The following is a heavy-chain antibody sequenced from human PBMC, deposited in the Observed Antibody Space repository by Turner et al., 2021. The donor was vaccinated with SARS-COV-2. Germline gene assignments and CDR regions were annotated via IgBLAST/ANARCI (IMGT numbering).Heavy chain of an antibody. V-gene: IGHV1-2*02. CDR3: ARFPFEMQQYPFDD. Sequence: QVQLVQSWAEVKKPGASVTVSCQASGYTFTGYYMHWVRQAPGQGLEWMGWINPNSGGTNYAKKFQGRVSMTRDTSISTDYMELTRLRSDDTAVDYCARFPFEMQQYPFDDWGQGTRVTVSS. CDR2: INPNSGGT. CDR1: GYTFTGYY. D-gene: IGHD6-13*01. J-gene: IGHJ4*02.